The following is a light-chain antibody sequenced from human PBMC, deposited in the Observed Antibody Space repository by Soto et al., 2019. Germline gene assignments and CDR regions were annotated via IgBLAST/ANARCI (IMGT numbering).Light chain of an antibody. CDR3: QQYGSSPWT. J-gene: IGKJ1*01. Sequence: EIVFTQCPGTLSLSQAERATLSCRGXQSVSSSYFPWCQQRPGQAPRXLXDYXFTRATGSPDRLSGSGSGTDFTLTISRLEPEDFAVYYCQQYGSSPWTFGQGTKVDIK. CDR1: QSVSSSY. CDR2: YXF. V-gene: IGKV3-20*01.